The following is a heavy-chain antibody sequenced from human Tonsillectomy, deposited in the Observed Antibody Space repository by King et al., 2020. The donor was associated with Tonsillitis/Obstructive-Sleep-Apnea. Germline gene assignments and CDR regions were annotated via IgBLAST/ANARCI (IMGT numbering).Heavy chain of an antibody. CDR3: ATEAGHYYGMDV. CDR2: IYHSGST. J-gene: IGHJ6*02. Sequence: QLQESGSGLVKPSQTLSLTCAVSGGSISSGGYSWSWIRQPPGKGLEWIGYIYHSGSTYYNPSLRSRVTISVDRSKNQFSLKLSSVTAADTAVYYCATEAGHYYGMDVWGQGTTVTVSS. CDR1: GGSISSGGYS. V-gene: IGHV4-30-2*01. D-gene: IGHD6-13*01.